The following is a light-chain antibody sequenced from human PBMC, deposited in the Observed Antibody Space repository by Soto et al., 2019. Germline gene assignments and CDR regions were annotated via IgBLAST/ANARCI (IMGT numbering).Light chain of an antibody. CDR2: NNN. J-gene: IGLJ1*01. V-gene: IGLV1-44*01. CDR1: SSNIGSSS. Sequence: VLTQPPSASGTPGQRVTISCSGSSSNIGSSSVNWYQQLPGTAPKLLIYNNNQWPSGVPGRFSGSKSGTSASLAISGLQSEDEADYYCAAWDVTLNGLYVFGTGTKVTVL. CDR3: AAWDVTLNGLYV.